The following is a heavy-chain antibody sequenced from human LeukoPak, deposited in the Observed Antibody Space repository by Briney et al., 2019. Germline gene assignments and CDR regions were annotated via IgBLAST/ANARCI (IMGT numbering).Heavy chain of an antibody. Sequence: GGSLRLSCAASGFTFSSYAMSWVRQAPGKVLEWVSAISGSGGSTYYADSVKGRFTISRDNSKNTLYLQMNSLRAEDTAIYYCAKTIVREIDYWGQGTLVTVSS. V-gene: IGHV3-23*01. CDR1: GFTFSSYA. CDR2: ISGSGGST. D-gene: IGHD3-22*01. CDR3: AKTIVREIDY. J-gene: IGHJ4*02.